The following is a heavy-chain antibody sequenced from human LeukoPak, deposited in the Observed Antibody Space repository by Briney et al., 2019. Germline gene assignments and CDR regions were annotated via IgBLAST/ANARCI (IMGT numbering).Heavy chain of an antibody. Sequence: GGSLRLSCAASGFTFSSYGMHWVRQAPGKGLEWVAVIWYDGSNKYYADSVKGRFTISRDNSKNTLYLQVNSLRAEDTAVYYCARDFRRGDGYNHFDYWGQGTLVTVSS. CDR2: IWYDGSNK. CDR3: ARDFRRGDGYNHFDY. J-gene: IGHJ4*02. CDR1: GFTFSSYG. D-gene: IGHD5-24*01. V-gene: IGHV3-33*01.